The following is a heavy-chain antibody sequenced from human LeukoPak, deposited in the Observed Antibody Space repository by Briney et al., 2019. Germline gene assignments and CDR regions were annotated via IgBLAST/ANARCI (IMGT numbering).Heavy chain of an antibody. V-gene: IGHV3-23*01. CDR2: MSGSGGMT. J-gene: IGHJ4*02. CDR3: AKGPFFYYDASGYNYFDY. Sequence: PGGSLRLSCAASGFTFSSFAMSWVRQAPGKGLEWVSSMSGSGGMTYSADSVKGRFTISRDNSNNTLYLQMNSLQAEDTAIYYCAKGPFFYYDASGYNYFDYWGQGTQVTVSS. D-gene: IGHD3-22*01. CDR1: GFTFSSFA.